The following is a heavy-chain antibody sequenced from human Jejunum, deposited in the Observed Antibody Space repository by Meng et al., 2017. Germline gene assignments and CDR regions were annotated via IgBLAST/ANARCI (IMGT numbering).Heavy chain of an antibody. Sequence: VHVVGVWGDLCKHGGPCRLSCVASGFRFSDDHMAWIRQAPGKGLEWISYISVGGSIIYYADSVKGRFTISRDDAKNSVYLQMNSLRAEDTAVYYCARDGRHRRFDSWGQGTLVTVSS. CDR1: GFRFSDDH. D-gene: IGHD1-26*01. CDR3: ARDGRHRRFDS. V-gene: IGHV3-11*01. J-gene: IGHJ5*01. CDR2: ISVGGSII.